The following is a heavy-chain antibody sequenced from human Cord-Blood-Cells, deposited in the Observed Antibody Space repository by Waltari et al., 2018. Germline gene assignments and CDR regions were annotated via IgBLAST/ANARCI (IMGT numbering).Heavy chain of an antibody. CDR1: GFTFSSYW. D-gene: IGHD6-13*01. CDR3: ARAHPGYSSSWYY. V-gene: IGHV3-7*01. Sequence: EVQLVESGGGLVQPGGSLRLSCAASGFTFSSYWMSWVRQAPGRGLEGGANIKQDGSEKYYVDSVKGRFTISRDNAKNSLYLQMNSLRAEDTAVYYCARAHPGYSSSWYYWGQGTLVTVSS. CDR2: IKQDGSEK. J-gene: IGHJ4*02.